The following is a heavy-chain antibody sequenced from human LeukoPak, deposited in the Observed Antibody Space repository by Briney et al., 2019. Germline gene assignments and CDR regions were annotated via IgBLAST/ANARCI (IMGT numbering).Heavy chain of an antibody. CDR2: IIPIFGTA. J-gene: IGHJ4*02. CDR1: GYTFTGYY. V-gene: IGHV1-69*13. D-gene: IGHD6-13*01. Sequence: SVKVSCKASGYTFTGYYMHWVRQAPGQGLEWMGGIIPIFGTANYAQKFQGRVTITADESTSTAYMELSSLRSEDTAVYYCARDEGRAAAFDYWGQGTLVTVSS. CDR3: ARDEGRAAAFDY.